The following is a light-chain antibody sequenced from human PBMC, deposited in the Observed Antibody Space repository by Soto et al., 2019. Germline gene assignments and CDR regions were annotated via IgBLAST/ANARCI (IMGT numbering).Light chain of an antibody. J-gene: IGLJ3*02. CDR2: RNN. CDR3: AAWDDRLRGQV. Sequence: QSVLTQPPSASGTPGQRVTISCSGSSSNIGSNYVYWYQQLPGTAPKLLIYRNNQRPSGVPDRFSGSKSGTSASLAISGLRSEDEADYYCAAWDDRLRGQVFGGGTKVTVL. V-gene: IGLV1-47*01. CDR1: SSNIGSNY.